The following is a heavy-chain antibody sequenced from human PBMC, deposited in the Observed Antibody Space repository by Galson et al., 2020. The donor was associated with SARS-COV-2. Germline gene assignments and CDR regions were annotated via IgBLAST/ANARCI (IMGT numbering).Heavy chain of an antibody. CDR2: IWYDGSNK. CDR1: GFTFSSYG. Sequence: QLGESLKISCAASGFTFSSYGMHWVRQAPGKGLEWVAVIWYDGSNKYYADSVKGRFTISRDNSKTKLYLQMNSLRAEDTAVYYCANEATTVATQAKYYYYFYYMDVWGKGTTVTVSS. D-gene: IGHD4-17*01. J-gene: IGHJ6*03. CDR3: ANEATTVATQAKYYYYFYYMDV. V-gene: IGHV3-33*06.